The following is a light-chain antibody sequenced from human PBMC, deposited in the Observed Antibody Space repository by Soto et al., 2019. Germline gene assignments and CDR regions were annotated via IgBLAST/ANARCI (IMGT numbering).Light chain of an antibody. CDR3: SSYTTSLTLVV. V-gene: IGLV2-14*01. CDR1: SSDVADSKY. CDR2: DVT. Sequence: QSVLTQPASVSGSPGQSITISCTGTSSDVADSKYVSWYQQHPGKAPKLMIYDVTNRPSGVSNRFSGSKSGNTASLTISGLQADDEADYYCSSYTTSLTLVVFGGGTKLTVL. J-gene: IGLJ3*02.